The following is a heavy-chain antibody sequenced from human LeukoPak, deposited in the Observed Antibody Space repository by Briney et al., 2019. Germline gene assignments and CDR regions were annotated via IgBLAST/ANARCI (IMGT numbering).Heavy chain of an antibody. CDR3: ASPLIVVVPAATYYYYGMDV. CDR1: GGTFSSYA. D-gene: IGHD2-2*01. V-gene: IGHV1-69*13. CDR2: IIPIFGTA. J-gene: IGHJ6*02. Sequence: SVKVSCKASGGTFSSYAISWVRQDPGQGLEWMGGIIPIFGTANYAQKFQGRVTITADESTSTAYMELSSLRSEDTAVYYCASPLIVVVPAATYYYYGMDVWGQGTTVTVSS.